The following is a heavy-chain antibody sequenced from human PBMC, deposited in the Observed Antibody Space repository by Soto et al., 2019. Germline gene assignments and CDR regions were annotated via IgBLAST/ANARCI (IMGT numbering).Heavy chain of an antibody. CDR3: VKGTFSSSKVIFDY. Sequence: EVQLVGSGGGLAQPGRSLRLSCVASGFIFEDYDMHWVRQVPGKGLEWVSSISSNSGAIKYGDSVKGRFTLSRDNAKNSMYLEMNSLRVEDTALYFCVKGTFSSSKVIFDYWGQGTLVTVSS. D-gene: IGHD6-6*01. V-gene: IGHV3-9*01. CDR2: ISSNSGAI. CDR1: GFIFEDYD. J-gene: IGHJ4*02.